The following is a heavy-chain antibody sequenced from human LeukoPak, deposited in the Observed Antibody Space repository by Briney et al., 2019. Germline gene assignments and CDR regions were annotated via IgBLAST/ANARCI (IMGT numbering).Heavy chain of an antibody. V-gene: IGHV1-18*01. Sequence: ASVKVSCKASGYTFTSYGISWVRQAPGQGLEWMGWISAYNGNTNYAQELQGRVTMTTDTSTSTAYMELRSLRSDDTAVYYCARDGYPYYYDSSGYWEYWGQGTLVTVSS. J-gene: IGHJ4*02. CDR1: GYTFTSYG. CDR3: ARDGYPYYYDSSGYWEY. D-gene: IGHD3-22*01. CDR2: ISAYNGNT.